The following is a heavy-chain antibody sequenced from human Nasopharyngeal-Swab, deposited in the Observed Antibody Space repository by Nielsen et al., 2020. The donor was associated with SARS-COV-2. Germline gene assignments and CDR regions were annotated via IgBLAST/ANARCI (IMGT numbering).Heavy chain of an antibody. V-gene: IGHV3-15*01. D-gene: IGHD5-18*01. CDR3: TTGRGYSCGYYYYYMDV. CDR2: IKSKTDGGTT. J-gene: IGHJ6*03. CDR1: GFTFSNAW. Sequence: GESLKISCAASGFTFSNAWMSWVRQAPGKGLEWVGRIKSKTDGGTTDYAAPVKGRFTISRDDSKNTLYLQMNSLKTEDTAVYYCTTGRGYSCGYYYYYMDVWGKGTTVTVSS.